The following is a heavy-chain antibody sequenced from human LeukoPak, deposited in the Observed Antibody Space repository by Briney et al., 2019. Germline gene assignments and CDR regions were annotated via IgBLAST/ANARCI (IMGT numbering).Heavy chain of an antibody. J-gene: IGHJ3*01. CDR1: GYSISNGYH. CDR3: ARLAGSYFLGAYDF. V-gene: IGHV4-38-2*01. CDR2: VFRDGNT. D-gene: IGHD1-26*01. Sequence: SETLSLTCAVSGYSISNGYHWGWIRQPPGRGLEWIANVFRDGNTYYNTSLKSRVTVSVDTSKNHFSLNLRSVTAADTAVYYCARLAGSYFLGAYDFWGQGTTVIVSS.